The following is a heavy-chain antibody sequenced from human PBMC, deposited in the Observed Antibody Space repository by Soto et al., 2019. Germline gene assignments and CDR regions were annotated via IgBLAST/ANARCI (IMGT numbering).Heavy chain of an antibody. CDR3: AINADV. Sequence: PSETLSLTCTVSGASISGHFWSWIRQPPGKGLEWIAYIYNSGSSYNPSLKSRVTISVDTSKNQLSLKLNSVIAADSAVYYCAINADVWGQGTTVTVSS. CDR2: IYNSGS. J-gene: IGHJ6*02. V-gene: IGHV4-59*08. CDR1: GASISGHF.